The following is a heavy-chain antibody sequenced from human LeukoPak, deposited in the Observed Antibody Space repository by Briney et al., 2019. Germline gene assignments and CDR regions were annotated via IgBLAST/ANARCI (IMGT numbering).Heavy chain of an antibody. CDR2: INHGGST. D-gene: IGHD4-17*01. CDR3: ARASDNDDYSLDYFYYMDV. CDR1: GGFFSGYY. Sequence: PSETLSLTCAVYGGFFSGYYWGWFRQTPGKGLEWIGEINHGGSTNYNPSLKSRVTMSVDTSKNQFSLNLASVTAADTAVYYCARASDNDDYSLDYFYYMDVWGEGTTVTVSS. J-gene: IGHJ6*03. V-gene: IGHV4-34*01.